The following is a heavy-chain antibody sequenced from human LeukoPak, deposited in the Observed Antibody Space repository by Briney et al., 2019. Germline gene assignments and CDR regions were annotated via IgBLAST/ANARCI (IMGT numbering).Heavy chain of an antibody. V-gene: IGHV1-69*05. D-gene: IGHD3-3*01. CDR3: ASLDFWSGYHFDY. Sequence: GGSLRLSCAASGFTFSSYAISWVRQAPGQGLEWMGGIIPIFGTANYAQKFQGRVTITTDESTSTAYMELSSLRSEDTAVYYCASLDFWSGYHFDYWGQGTLVTVSS. CDR1: GFTFSSYA. J-gene: IGHJ4*02. CDR2: IIPIFGTA.